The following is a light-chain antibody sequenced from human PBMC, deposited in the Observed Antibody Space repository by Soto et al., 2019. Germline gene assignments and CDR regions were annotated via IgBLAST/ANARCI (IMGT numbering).Light chain of an antibody. CDR2: GAS. CDR3: QHYKTWPLA. CDR1: QSVSSN. V-gene: IGKV3-15*01. Sequence: EIVMTQSPATLSVYPGERATLSCRASQSVSSNLAWYQQKPGQAPRLLIYGASIRATGVPARFSGSGSGTEFTLTISSLQSEDFAVYYCQHYKTWPLAFGGGTKVDIK. J-gene: IGKJ4*01.